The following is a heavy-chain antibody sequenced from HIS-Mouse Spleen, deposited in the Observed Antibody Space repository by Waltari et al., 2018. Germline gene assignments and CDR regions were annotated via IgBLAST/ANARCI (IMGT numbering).Heavy chain of an antibody. Sequence: QVQLVQSGAEVKKPGASVKVSCKASGYPFPSYDLNWVRQATGQGLEWMGWMNPNSGNTGYAQKFQGRVTMTRNTSISTAYMELSSLRSEDTAVYYCARGHDYSNYFDYWGQGTLVTVSS. V-gene: IGHV1-8*01. CDR1: GYPFPSYD. CDR2: MNPNSGNT. D-gene: IGHD4-4*01. CDR3: ARGHDYSNYFDY. J-gene: IGHJ4*02.